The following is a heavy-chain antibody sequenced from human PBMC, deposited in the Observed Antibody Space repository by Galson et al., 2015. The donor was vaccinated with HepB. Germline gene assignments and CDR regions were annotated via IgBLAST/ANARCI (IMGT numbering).Heavy chain of an antibody. Sequence: SMRLSCAXSGFTFRSYEMNWVRQAPGKGLEWVSYISNSGSTKKYVDSGRGRFTISRDNAQNSLSLQMNSLRAEDTAIYFCARTIWPDVFDIWGPGTMVTVSS. D-gene: IGHD3-3*01. CDR1: GFTFRSYE. J-gene: IGHJ3*02. V-gene: IGHV3-48*03. CDR2: ISNSGSTK. CDR3: ARTIWPDVFDI.